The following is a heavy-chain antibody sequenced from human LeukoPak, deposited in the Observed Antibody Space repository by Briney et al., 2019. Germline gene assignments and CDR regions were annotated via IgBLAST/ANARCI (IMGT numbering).Heavy chain of an antibody. J-gene: IGHJ4*02. CDR2: IYYSGST. D-gene: IGHD4-17*01. V-gene: IGHV4-59*01. CDR1: GGSISSYY. Sequence: SETLSLTCTVSGGSISSYYWSWIRQPPGKGLEWIGYIYYSGSTNYNPSLKSRVTISVDTSKNQFSVRLSSATAADTAVYYCARANDYGGTSFYFDYWGQGTLVTVSS. CDR3: ARANDYGGTSFYFDY.